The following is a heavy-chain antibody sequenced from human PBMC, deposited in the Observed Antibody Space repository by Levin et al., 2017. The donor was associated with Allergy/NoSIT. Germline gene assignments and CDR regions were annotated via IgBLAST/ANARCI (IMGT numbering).Heavy chain of an antibody. J-gene: IGHJ4*02. CDR2: ISYDGSNK. Sequence: GESLKISFAASGFTFSSYGMHWVRQAPGKGLEWVAVISYDGSNKYYADSVKGRFTISRDNSKNTLYLQMNSLRAEDTAVYYCAKQSASPDYDSSGYYTYWGQGTLVTVSS. V-gene: IGHV3-30*18. CDR1: GFTFSSYG. CDR3: AKQSASPDYDSSGYYTY. D-gene: IGHD3-22*01.